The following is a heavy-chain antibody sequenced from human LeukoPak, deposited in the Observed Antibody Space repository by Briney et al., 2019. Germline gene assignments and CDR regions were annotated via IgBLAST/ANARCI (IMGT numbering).Heavy chain of an antibody. CDR3: ASVIVAGYYYYYMDV. CDR2: FNPISGGT. V-gene: IGHV1-46*01. D-gene: IGHD2-21*01. CDR1: GYTLTELS. Sequence: ASVKVSCKVSGYTLTELSMHWVRQAPGKGLEWMGIFNPISGGTDYPQKFQGRVTLTGDMSTSTVYMELSSLRSEDTAVYYCASVIVAGYYYYYMDVWGKGTTVTVSS. J-gene: IGHJ6*03.